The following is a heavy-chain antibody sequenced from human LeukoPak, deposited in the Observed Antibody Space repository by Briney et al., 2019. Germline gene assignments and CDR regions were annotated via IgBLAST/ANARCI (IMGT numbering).Heavy chain of an antibody. J-gene: IGHJ4*02. V-gene: IGHV4-59*08. D-gene: IGHD4-17*01. CDR3: AGDYGDFDTLDY. CDR2: IDYSGST. Sequence: SGTLSLTCSVSGGSINTYYWSWIRPPPGKGLAWIGYIDYSGSTHYTPPLKSRVTISVDTSKTQFSLKLTSVTAVDTAVYYCAGDYGDFDTLDYWGQGTLVTVPS. CDR1: GGSINTYY.